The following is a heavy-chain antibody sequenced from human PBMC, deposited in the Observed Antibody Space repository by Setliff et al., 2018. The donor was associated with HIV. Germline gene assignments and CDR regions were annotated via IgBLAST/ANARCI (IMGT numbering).Heavy chain of an antibody. CDR3: ARLKDVVLMVNDF. Sequence: PGESLKISCKDSGYKFTSYWVGWVRQMPGRGLEWMGFINPSTSEVRYRPSLQGQVTMSADKSISTAYLQWSSLKASDTAMYYCARLKDVVLMVNDFWGQGTLVTVSS. V-gene: IGHV5-51*01. CDR2: INPSTSEV. D-gene: IGHD2-8*01. CDR1: GYKFTSYW. J-gene: IGHJ4*02.